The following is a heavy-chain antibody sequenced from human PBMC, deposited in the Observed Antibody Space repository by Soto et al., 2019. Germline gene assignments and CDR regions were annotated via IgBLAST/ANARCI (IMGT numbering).Heavy chain of an antibody. V-gene: IGHV1-8*01. D-gene: IGHD3-16*01. CDR3: ARAIRVVGGGISYYYMDV. CDR2: MNPNSGNT. CDR1: GYTFSNYD. J-gene: IGHJ6*03. Sequence: GASVKVSCKASGYTFSNYDINWVRQATGQGLEWMGWMNPNSGNTGYAQKFQGRVTMTRNTSISTAYMELSSLRSEDTAVYYCARAIRVVGGGISYYYMDVWAKGPRSPSP.